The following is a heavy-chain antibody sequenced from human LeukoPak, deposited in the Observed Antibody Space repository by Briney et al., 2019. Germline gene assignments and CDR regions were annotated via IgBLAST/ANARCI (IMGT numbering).Heavy chain of an antibody. V-gene: IGHV3-48*04. Sequence: GGSLRLSCVASGFTFSGYSMNWVRQTPGKGLEWLSYIDTSSGTIYHADSVKGRFSPSRDNAKNSVYLEMNSLRADDTAMYYCVRGGLDHWGQGALVTVSS. J-gene: IGHJ4*02. CDR1: GFTFSGYS. CDR3: VRGGLDH. D-gene: IGHD5-12*01. CDR2: IDTSSGTI.